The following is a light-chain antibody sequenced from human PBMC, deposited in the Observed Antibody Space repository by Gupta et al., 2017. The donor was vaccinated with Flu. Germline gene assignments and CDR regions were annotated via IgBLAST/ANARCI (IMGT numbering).Light chain of an antibody. CDR2: ATS. Sequence: VITPAPATLSVSPGDRAALSCRASQSVSHDLAWYQQIPGQTPRLVIYATSTRAAGIPGRFSGSGSGTDFTLTISSLQSEDFAVYFCLQYNNWPRTFGQGTKVEIK. V-gene: IGKV3-15*01. CDR1: QSVSHD. J-gene: IGKJ1*01. CDR3: LQYNNWPRT.